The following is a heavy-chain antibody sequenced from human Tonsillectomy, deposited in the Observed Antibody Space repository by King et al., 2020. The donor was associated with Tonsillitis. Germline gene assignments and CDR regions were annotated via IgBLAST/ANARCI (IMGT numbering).Heavy chain of an antibody. J-gene: IGHJ6*02. D-gene: IGHD2-2*01. V-gene: IGHV3-23*03. CDR2: IYSGGSRT. CDR1: GFTFSNYA. Sequence: VQLVESGGGLVQPGGSLRLSCAASGFTFSNYAMSWVRQAPGKGLEWVSVIYSGGSRTYYADSVKGRFTISRDNSKNTLYLQMNSLRAEDTAIYYCARQTESCISTSCYANYYYGLDVWGQGTTVTVSS. CDR3: ARQTESCISTSCYANYYYGLDV.